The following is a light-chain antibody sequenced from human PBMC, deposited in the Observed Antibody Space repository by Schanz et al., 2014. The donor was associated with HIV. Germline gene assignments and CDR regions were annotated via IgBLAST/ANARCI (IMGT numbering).Light chain of an antibody. V-gene: IGKV1-33*01. CDR3: LQLNNFPFT. CDR1: QDISNY. CDR2: DAS. Sequence: DIQMTQSPSSLSASVGDRVTITCQASQDISNYLNWYQQKPGKAPKLLIYDASNLETGVPSRFSGSGSGTEFTLTISSLQPEDFATYYCLQLNNFPFTFGPGTKVDLK. J-gene: IGKJ3*01.